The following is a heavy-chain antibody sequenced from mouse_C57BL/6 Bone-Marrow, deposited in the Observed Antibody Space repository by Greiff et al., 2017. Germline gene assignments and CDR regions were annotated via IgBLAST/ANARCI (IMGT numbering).Heavy chain of an antibody. J-gene: IGHJ2*01. CDR2: ISSGSSTI. D-gene: IGHD4-1*01. Sequence: EVKLEESGGGLVKPGGSLKLSCAASGFTFSDYGMHWVRQAPEKGLEWVAYISSGSSTIYYADTVKGRFTISRDNAKNTLFLQMTGLRSEDTAMYYCERLGRYGYWGQGTTLTVSS. CDR1: GFTFSDYG. CDR3: ERLGRYGY. V-gene: IGHV5-17*01.